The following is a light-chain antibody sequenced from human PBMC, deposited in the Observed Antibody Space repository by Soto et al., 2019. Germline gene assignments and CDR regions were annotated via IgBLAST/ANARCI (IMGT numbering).Light chain of an antibody. J-gene: IGLJ1*01. CDR1: XXXXGGYNY. V-gene: IGLV2-14*01. CDR2: DVS. CDR3: SSYTSSSTPYV. Sequence: QSALTQPASVSGSPGXSXTXXXXGXXXXXGGYNYVSWYQQHPGKAPKLMIYDVSNRPSGVSNRFSGSKSGNTASLTISGLQAEDEADYYCSSYTSSSTPYVFGTGTKLTVL.